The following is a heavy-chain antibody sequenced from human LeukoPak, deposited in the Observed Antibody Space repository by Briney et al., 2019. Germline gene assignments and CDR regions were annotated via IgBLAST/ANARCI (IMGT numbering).Heavy chain of an antibody. CDR1: GFTFSSYA. J-gene: IGHJ6*02. D-gene: IGHD2-15*01. CDR2: ISGSGGST. Sequence: GGSLRPSCAASGFTFSSYAMSWVRQAPGKGLEWVSAISGSGGSTYYADSVKGRFTISRDNSKNTLYLQMNSLRAEDTAVYYCAKAPYPDIVVVVAATRYYYYGMDVWGQGTTVTVSS. V-gene: IGHV3-23*01. CDR3: AKAPYPDIVVVVAATRYYYYGMDV.